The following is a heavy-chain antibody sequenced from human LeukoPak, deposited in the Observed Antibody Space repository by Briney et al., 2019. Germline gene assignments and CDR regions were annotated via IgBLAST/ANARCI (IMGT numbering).Heavy chain of an antibody. CDR1: GGSISSGGYY. CDR3: ARDLPSGYYDSSGYEGY. V-gene: IGHV4-31*03. D-gene: IGHD3-22*01. J-gene: IGHJ4*02. CDR2: IYYSGST. Sequence: SQTLSPTCTVSGGSISSGGYYWSWILQHPGKGLEWIGYIYYSGSTYYNPSLKSRVTISVDTSKNQFSLKLSSVTAADTAVYYCARDLPSGYYDSSGYEGYWGQGTLVTVSS.